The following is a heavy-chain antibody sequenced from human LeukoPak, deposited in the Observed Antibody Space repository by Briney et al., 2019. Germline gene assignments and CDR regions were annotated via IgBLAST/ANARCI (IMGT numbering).Heavy chain of an antibody. V-gene: IGHV3-7*01. Sequence: GSLRLSCAASGFIFSSYWMSWVRQAPGKGLEWVANIRQDGREMYYLDSVKGRFTISRDNAKNSLYLQMNSLRAEDTAVYYCARERGIVGATTSDAFDIWGQGTMVTVSS. CDR3: ARERGIVGATTSDAFDI. CDR2: IRQDGREM. CDR1: GFIFSSYW. D-gene: IGHD1-26*01. J-gene: IGHJ3*02.